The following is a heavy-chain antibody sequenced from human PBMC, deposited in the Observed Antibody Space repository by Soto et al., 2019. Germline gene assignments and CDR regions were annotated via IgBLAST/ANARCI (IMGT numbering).Heavy chain of an antibody. J-gene: IGHJ6*02. D-gene: IGHD3-16*01. CDR2: IDPTDSYT. CDR1: GYNFITDW. Sequence: PGESLKISCKGSGYNFITDWISWVRQMPGKGLECMGRIDPTDSYTKYSPSFEGHVTISADKSISTAYLQWSSLKASDSAVYYCARLSRASFALDVWGQGTTVTVSS. V-gene: IGHV5-10-1*01. CDR3: ARLSRASFALDV.